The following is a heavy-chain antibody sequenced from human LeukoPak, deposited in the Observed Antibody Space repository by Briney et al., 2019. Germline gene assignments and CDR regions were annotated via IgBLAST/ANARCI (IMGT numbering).Heavy chain of an antibody. J-gene: IGHJ6*03. D-gene: IGHD3-16*01. CDR3: ARHTFPRYYYYYMDV. CDR2: IKQDGSEK. CDR1: GFTFSSYA. Sequence: GGSLRLSCAASGFTFSSYAMSWVRQAPGKGLEWVANIKQDGSEKYYVDSVKGRFTISRDNAKNSLYLQMNSLRAEDTAVYYCARHTFPRYYYYYMDVWGKGTTVTISS. V-gene: IGHV3-7*01.